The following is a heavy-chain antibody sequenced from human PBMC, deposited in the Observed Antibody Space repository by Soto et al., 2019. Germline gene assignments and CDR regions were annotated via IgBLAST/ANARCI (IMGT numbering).Heavy chain of an antibody. CDR1: GGPFSNDA. CDR2: IIPIYGTT. Sequence: RPSVKVSCKTSGGPFSNDAIIWVRQAPGQGLEWMGGIIPIYGTTHYAQKCQDRVKLTADESTGTAYMELSSLRSEDTGVYYCARDGMGTLVGGMDVWGQGTTVTVSS. V-gene: IGHV1-69*13. CDR3: ARDGMGTLVGGMDV. D-gene: IGHD6-6*01. J-gene: IGHJ6*02.